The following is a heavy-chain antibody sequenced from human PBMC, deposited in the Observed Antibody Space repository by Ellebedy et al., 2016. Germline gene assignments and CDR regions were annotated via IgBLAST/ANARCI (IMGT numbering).Heavy chain of an antibody. D-gene: IGHD1-26*01. V-gene: IGHV3-30-3*01. Sequence: GGSLRLXXAASGFTFSSYAMHWVRQAPGKGLEWVAVISYDGSNKYYADSVKGRFTISRDNAKNSLYLQMNSLRAEDTAVYYCATATPIKVGAIDYWGQGTLVTVSS. CDR3: ATATPIKVGAIDY. J-gene: IGHJ4*02. CDR2: ISYDGSNK. CDR1: GFTFSSYA.